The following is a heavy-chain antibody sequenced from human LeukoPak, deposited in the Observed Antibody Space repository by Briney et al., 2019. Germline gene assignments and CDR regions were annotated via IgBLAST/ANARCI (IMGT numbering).Heavy chain of an antibody. V-gene: IGHV1-46*01. Sequence: ASVNVSCRASRYTFTSYYMHWVRQAPGQGLEWMGIINPSGGSTSYAQKFQGRVTMTRDTSTSTVYMELSSLRSEDTAVYYCARGDWQQLVRRAHWFDPWGQGTLVTVSS. CDR3: ARGDWQQLVRRAHWFDP. CDR2: INPSGGST. D-gene: IGHD6-13*01. J-gene: IGHJ5*02. CDR1: RYTFTSYY.